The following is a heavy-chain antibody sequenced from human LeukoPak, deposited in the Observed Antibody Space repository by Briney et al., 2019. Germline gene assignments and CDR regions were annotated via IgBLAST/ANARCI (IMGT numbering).Heavy chain of an antibody. CDR1: GFTFNSYA. Sequence: PGGSLRLSCAASGFTFNSYAMSWVRQAPGKGLEWVSTLSPGGGGIYYADSAKGRFAISRDNSKNTLYLQMNSLRVEDTAVYFCAKSRSGSSYDGLDAWGQGTMVTVSS. V-gene: IGHV3-23*01. J-gene: IGHJ3*01. D-gene: IGHD6-25*01. CDR3: AKSRSGSSYDGLDA. CDR2: LSPGGGGI.